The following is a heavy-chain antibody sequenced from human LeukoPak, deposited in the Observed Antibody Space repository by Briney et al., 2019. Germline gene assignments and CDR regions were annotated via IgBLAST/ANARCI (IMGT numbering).Heavy chain of an antibody. CDR2: ISSSSSYI. CDR1: GCTFSSYS. D-gene: IGHD3-16*01. CDR3: ARDDPIMITFGGVIEH. Sequence: GGSLRLSCAASGCTFSSYSMNWVRQAPGKGLEWVSSISSSSSYIYYADSVKGRFTISRDNAKNSLYLQMNSLRAEDTAVYYCARDDPIMITFGGVIEHWGQGTPVTVSS. V-gene: IGHV3-21*01. J-gene: IGHJ5*02.